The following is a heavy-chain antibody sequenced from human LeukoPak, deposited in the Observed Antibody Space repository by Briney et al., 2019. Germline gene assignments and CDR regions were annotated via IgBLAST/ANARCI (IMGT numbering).Heavy chain of an antibody. D-gene: IGHD5-24*01. CDR2: ISNDGRQT. J-gene: IGHJ4*02. Sequence: GGSLRLSCAGSGFTFSSYGMHWVRQGPGKGLEWVASISNDGRQTQYADSVKGRFTISREDSKSTLFLQMNSLRIEDTAVYYSVVEMASPTGDYFDSWGQGTQVTVSS. CDR1: GFTFSSYG. CDR3: VVEMASPTGDYFDS. V-gene: IGHV3-30*03.